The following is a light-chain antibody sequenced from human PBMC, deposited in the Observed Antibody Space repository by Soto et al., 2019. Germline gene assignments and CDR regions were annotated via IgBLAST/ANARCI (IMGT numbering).Light chain of an antibody. Sequence: DIQMTQSPSTLSAFVGDRVTITCRASQSISSWLAWYQQKPGKAPKSLIYKASSLESGVPSRFSGGGSGTEFTLTISSLQPDDFATYYCQQYNSYPITFGQGTRLEMK. V-gene: IGKV1-5*03. CDR3: QQYNSYPIT. J-gene: IGKJ5*01. CDR1: QSISSW. CDR2: KAS.